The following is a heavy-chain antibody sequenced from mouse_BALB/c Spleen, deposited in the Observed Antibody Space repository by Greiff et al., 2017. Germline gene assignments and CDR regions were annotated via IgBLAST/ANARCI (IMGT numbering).Heavy chain of an antibody. CDR2: IYPSDSYT. CDR1: GYTFTCYW. J-gene: IGHJ3*01. CDR3: TRDWELGPFAD. V-gene: IGHV1-69*02. Sequence: QVQLKQPGAELVRPGASVKLSCKASGYTFTCYWINWVKQRPGQGLEWIGNIYPSDSYTNYNQKFKDKATLTVDKSSSTAYMQLSSPTTEDSAVYYCTRDWELGPFADWGQGTLVTVSA. D-gene: IGHD4-1*01.